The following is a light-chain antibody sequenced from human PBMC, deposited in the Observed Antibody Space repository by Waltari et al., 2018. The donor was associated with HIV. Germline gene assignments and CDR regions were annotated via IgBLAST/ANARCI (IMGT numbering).Light chain of an antibody. CDR2: VGPGGIVG. V-gene: IGLV9-49*01. Sequence: QPVLTQPPSASASLGASVTLTCTLRSGSSTYNVALYQHSPGKGPRFVMRVGPGGIVGSKGDGIPDRFSVLGSGLNRYLTIKNIQEEDESDYHCGADHGSGSNFVYVFGTGTKVTVL. CDR3: GADHGSGSNFVYV. CDR1: SGSSTYN. J-gene: IGLJ1*01.